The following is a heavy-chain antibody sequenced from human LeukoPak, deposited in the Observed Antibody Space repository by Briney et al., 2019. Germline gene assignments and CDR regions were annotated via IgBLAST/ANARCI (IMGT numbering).Heavy chain of an antibody. CDR3: AQIAGDSIDY. D-gene: IGHD3-16*01. CDR2: IRYDGSNK. V-gene: IGHV3-30*02. J-gene: IGHJ4*02. CDR1: GFTFGSYG. Sequence: PGGSLRLSCAASGFTFGSYGMHWVRQAPGKGLEWVAFIRYDGSNKYYADSVKGRFTISRDNSKNTLYLQMNSLRAEDTAVYYCAQIAGDSIDYWGQGTLVTVSS.